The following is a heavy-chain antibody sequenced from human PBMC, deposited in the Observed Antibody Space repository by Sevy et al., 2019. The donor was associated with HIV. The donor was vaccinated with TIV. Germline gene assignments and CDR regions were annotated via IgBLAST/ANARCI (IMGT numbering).Heavy chain of an antibody. Sequence: GGSLRLSCAASGFTFSSYVMTWVRQAPGKGLEWVSTISGSGGNTYYADSVKGRFTISRDNSKKMLDLQINSLRAKDRADCSCEVVTTAWMDYWGQGTLVTVSS. D-gene: IGHD2-2*01. J-gene: IGHJ4*02. CDR2: ISGSGGNT. CDR1: GFTFSSYV. V-gene: IGHV3-23*01. CDR3: EVVTTAWMDY.